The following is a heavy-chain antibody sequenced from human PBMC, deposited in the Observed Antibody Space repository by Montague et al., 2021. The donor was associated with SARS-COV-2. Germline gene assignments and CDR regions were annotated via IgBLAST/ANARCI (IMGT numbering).Heavy chain of an antibody. V-gene: IGHV3-23*01. Sequence: SLRLSCAASGFSFSNYAMSWVRQAPVKGLEWVSPISGSGDITHYXDSVKGRFAISRDNSKNTLYLQMNSLRAEDTAVYYCAKEAVYSSSWEYFDYWGQGTLVTVSS. CDR3: AKEAVYSSSWEYFDY. CDR2: ISGSGDIT. D-gene: IGHD6-13*01. J-gene: IGHJ4*02. CDR1: GFSFSNYA.